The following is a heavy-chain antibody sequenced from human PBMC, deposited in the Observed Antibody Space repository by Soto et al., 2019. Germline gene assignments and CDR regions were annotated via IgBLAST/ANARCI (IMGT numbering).Heavy chain of an antibody. CDR1: GFTFSNYA. D-gene: IGHD3-22*01. CDR3: AKGDTYYYDSSGYYKGVDFDY. V-gene: IGHV3-30*18. CDR2: ISYDGSNK. J-gene: IGHJ4*02. Sequence: PGGSLRLSCAASGFTFSNYAMTWVRQAPGKGLEWVAVISYDGSNKYYADSVKGRFTISRDNSKNTLYLQMNSLRAEDTAVYYCAKGDTYYYDSSGYYKGVDFDYWGQGTLVTVSS.